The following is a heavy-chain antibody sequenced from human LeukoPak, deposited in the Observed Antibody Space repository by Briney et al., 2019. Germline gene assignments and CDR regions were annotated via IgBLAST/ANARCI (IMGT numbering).Heavy chain of an antibody. CDR1: GFVFSSYA. V-gene: IGHV3-23*01. CDR3: EKDGSVVVASTDAFDI. Sequence: GSLRLSCAASGFVFSSYAMSWVRQAPGKGLEWVSGISGSVARTHYADSVKGRFTISRDNSKNTLHLQMNSLRAEDTAIYYCEKDGSVVVASTDAFDIWGQGTMVTVSS. D-gene: IGHD3-22*01. CDR2: ISGSVART. J-gene: IGHJ3*02.